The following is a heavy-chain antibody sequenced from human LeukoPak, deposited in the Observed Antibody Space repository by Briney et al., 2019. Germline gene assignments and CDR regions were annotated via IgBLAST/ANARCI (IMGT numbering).Heavy chain of an antibody. CDR2: ISGSGNDI. D-gene: IGHD3/OR15-3a*01. V-gene: IGHV3-21*05. J-gene: IGHJ4*02. CDR1: GFSFGSHA. Sequence: PGGSLRLSCAASGFSFGSHAMSWVRQAPGKGLEWVSYISGSGNDISYADSVKGRFTISRDNAKGSLYLQMNSLRAADTAVYYCGTHAGRTGSDDWGQGTLVTVSS. CDR3: GTHAGRTGSDD.